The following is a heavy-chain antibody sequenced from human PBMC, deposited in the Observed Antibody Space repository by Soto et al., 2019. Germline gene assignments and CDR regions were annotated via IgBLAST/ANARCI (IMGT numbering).Heavy chain of an antibody. J-gene: IGHJ3*02. D-gene: IGHD3-22*01. CDR1: GFTFSSYA. V-gene: IGHV3-23*01. CDR3: AADYDSSGYSKNAFDI. CDR2: ISGSGGST. Sequence: GGSLRLSCAASGFTFSSYAMSWVRPAPGKGLEWVSAISGSGGSTYYADSVKGRFTISRDNSKNTLYLQMNSLRAEDTAVYYCAADYDSSGYSKNAFDIWGQGTMVTVSS.